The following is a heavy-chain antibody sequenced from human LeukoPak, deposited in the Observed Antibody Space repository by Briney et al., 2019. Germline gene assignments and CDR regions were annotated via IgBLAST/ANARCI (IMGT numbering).Heavy chain of an antibody. J-gene: IGHJ6*04. V-gene: IGHV4-34*01. CDR2: INHSGST. Sequence: PSETLSLTCVVYGGSFSGYYWSWIRQPPGKGLEWIGEINHSGSTNYNTSLKSRVTISVDTSKNQFSLKLSSVTAADTAVYYCARGWDIVVVPAAMSLDYYYYGMDVWGKGTTVTVSS. CDR1: GGSFSGYY. CDR3: ARGWDIVVVPAAMSLDYYYYGMDV. D-gene: IGHD2-2*01.